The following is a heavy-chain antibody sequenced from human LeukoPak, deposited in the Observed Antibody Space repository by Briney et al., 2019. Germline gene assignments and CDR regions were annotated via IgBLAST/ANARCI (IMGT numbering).Heavy chain of an antibody. CDR2: ISSSSSYI. J-gene: IGHJ4*02. Sequence: GGSLRLSCAASGFTFSSYSMNWVRQAPGKGLEWVSSISSSSSYIYYADSVKGRFTISRDNAKNSLYLQMNSLRAEDTAVYYCARDLGDEGFDYWGQGTLVTVSS. V-gene: IGHV3-21*01. D-gene: IGHD3-16*01. CDR1: GFTFSSYS. CDR3: ARDLGDEGFDY.